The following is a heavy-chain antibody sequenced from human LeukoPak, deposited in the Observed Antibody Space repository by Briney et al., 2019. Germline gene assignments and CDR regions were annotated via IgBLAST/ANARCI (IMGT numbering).Heavy chain of an antibody. CDR2: ISGSGGST. CDR1: GFTSSSYA. D-gene: IGHD4-17*01. Sequence: GGSLRLSCAASGFTSSSYAMSWVRQAPGKGLEWVSPISGSGGSTYYADSVKGRFTISRDNSKNTLYLQMNSLRAEDTAVYYCAKDADYGDYVAYTNWFDPWGQGTLVTVSS. V-gene: IGHV3-23*01. J-gene: IGHJ5*02. CDR3: AKDADYGDYVAYTNWFDP.